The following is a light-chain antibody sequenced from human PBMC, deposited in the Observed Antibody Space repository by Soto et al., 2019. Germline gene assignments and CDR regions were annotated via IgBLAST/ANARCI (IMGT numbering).Light chain of an antibody. J-gene: IGKJ1*01. CDR1: QSVRSN. Sequence: VMTQSRAALPLSRREIGTLTCSASQSVRSNSAWYQLKPGQAPRLLIYGASTRAPGIPARFSGSGSGTEFTPTISRLQSDDFAVYYCQQYNDWPTFGQGSKVDIK. V-gene: IGKV3-15*01. CDR2: GAS. CDR3: QQYNDWPT.